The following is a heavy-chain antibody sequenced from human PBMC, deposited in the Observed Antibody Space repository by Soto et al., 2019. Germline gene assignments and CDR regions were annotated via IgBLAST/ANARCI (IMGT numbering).Heavy chain of an antibody. Sequence: QVQLQQWGAGLLKPSETLSLTCAVYGGSFSGYYWSWIRQPPGKGLEWIGEINHSGSTNYNPALKSRVTISVDTSKNQCSLKLSSVTAADTAVYYCASGSRSPDYWGQGTLVTVSS. CDR3: ASGSRSPDY. CDR2: INHSGST. V-gene: IGHV4-34*01. CDR1: GGSFSGYY. J-gene: IGHJ4*02. D-gene: IGHD1-26*01.